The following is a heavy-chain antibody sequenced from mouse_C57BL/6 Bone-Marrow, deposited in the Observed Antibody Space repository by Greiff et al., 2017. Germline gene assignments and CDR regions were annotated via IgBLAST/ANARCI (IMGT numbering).Heavy chain of an antibody. V-gene: IGHV1-64*01. CDR3: ARSRYDCYVDY. J-gene: IGHJ4*01. CDR1: GYTFTSYW. Sequence: QVQLQQPGAELVKPGASVKLSCKASGYTFTSYWMHWVKQRPGQGLEWIGMIHPNSGSTNYNEKFKSKATLTVDQSSSTAYMQLSSLTSEDSAVYCSARSRYDCYVDYWGKGTSVTVSS. CDR2: IHPNSGST. D-gene: IGHD2-3*01.